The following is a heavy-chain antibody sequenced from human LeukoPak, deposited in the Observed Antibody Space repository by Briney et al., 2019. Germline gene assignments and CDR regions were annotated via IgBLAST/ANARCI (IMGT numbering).Heavy chain of an antibody. J-gene: IGHJ1*01. CDR3: ARRRYYDGSGYLE. D-gene: IGHD3-22*01. Sequence: SETVSLTCSVSGDSVCRSDSYWEWIRQPPGKGLEWIGTIYYSGRTYYSPSLKSRVTMSVDPSNNQFSLNLRSVTAADTALYYCARRRYYDGSGYLEWGQGTLLSVSS. CDR1: GDSVCRSDSY. V-gene: IGHV4-39*01. CDR2: IYYSGRT.